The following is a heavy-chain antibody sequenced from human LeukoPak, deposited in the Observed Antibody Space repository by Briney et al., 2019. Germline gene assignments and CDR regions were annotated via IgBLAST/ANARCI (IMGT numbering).Heavy chain of an antibody. Sequence: PGGSLRLSCAASGFTVSGHYWGWVRQAPGKGLEWVSQINSGGTTYYADSVKGRFTISRDSSKNTLYLQMNSLRAEDTAVYHCARNKGVYGSGSYDNWGPGTLVTVSS. J-gene: IGHJ4*02. CDR2: INSGGTT. V-gene: IGHV3-53*01. CDR3: ARNKGVYGSGSYDN. D-gene: IGHD3-10*01. CDR1: GFTVSGHY.